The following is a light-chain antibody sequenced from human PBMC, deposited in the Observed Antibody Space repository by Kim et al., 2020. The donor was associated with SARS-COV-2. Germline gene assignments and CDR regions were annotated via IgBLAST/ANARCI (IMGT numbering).Light chain of an antibody. CDR1: KLGDNH. CDR3: QTWDTTTVT. CDR2: QDD. V-gene: IGLV3-1*01. Sequence: VSQGQSAGITGSGDKLGDNHVSWYQQKTGQSLMLVNYQDDKRPSGIPERFSASNSVNTATMTISGTQSLDVADYYCQTWDTTTVTFGVGTKLTVL. J-gene: IGLJ2*01.